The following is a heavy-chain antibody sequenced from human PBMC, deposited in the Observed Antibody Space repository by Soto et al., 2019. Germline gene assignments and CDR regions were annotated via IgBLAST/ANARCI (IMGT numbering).Heavy chain of an antibody. V-gene: IGHV3-11*01. CDR1: GFTFNDNY. CDR2: ISSSGVTI. Sequence: GGSLRLSCAASGFTFNDNYMSWIRQAPGRGLEWISYISSSGVTIYHADSVKGRFSISRDNAKNSLYLQMNGLRAEDTAVYFCARGVYAMDVWGQGTTVTSP. CDR3: ARGVYAMDV. J-gene: IGHJ6*02.